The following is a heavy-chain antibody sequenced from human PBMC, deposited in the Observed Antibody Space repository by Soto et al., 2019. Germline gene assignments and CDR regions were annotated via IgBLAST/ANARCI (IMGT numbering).Heavy chain of an antibody. J-gene: IGHJ4*02. CDR1: GGSITSLY. Sequence: QVQLQESGPGLVKPSETLSLTCSVSGGSITSLYWSWIRQPPGKGLDWIGYIYYTGSTNYNPSLKSRVTLSIDTSKNQFSLKLSSVTAADTAIYYCAKVVPDGYSDVWGRGTLVTVCS. D-gene: IGHD4-17*01. V-gene: IGHV4-59*01. CDR2: IYYTGST. CDR3: AKVVPDGYSDV.